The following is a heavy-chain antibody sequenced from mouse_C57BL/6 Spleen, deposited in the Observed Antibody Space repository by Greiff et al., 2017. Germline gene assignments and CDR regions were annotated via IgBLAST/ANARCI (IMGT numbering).Heavy chain of an antibody. CDR2: INSDGGST. V-gene: IGHV5-2*01. J-gene: IGHJ1*03. CDR3: ARQGAMVTTRGYWYFDV. CDR1: EYEFPSHD. Sequence: EVQRVESGGGLVQPGESLKLSCESNEYEFPSHDMSWVRKTPEKRLELVAAINSDGGSTYYPDTMERRFIISRDNTKKTLYLQMSSLRSEDTALYYCARQGAMVTTRGYWYFDVWGTGTTVTVSS. D-gene: IGHD2-2*01.